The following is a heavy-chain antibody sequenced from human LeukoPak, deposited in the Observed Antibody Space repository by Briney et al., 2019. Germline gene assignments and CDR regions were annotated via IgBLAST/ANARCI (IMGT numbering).Heavy chain of an antibody. V-gene: IGHV3-7*01. CDR3: ARDHDYVWGSYRPDSYYFDY. CDR2: IKQDGSEK. Sequence: GGSLRLSCAASGFTFSSYWMNWVRQAPGKGLEWVANIKQDGSEKYYVDSVKGRFTISRDNAKNSLYLQMNSLRAEDTAVYYCARDHDYVWGSYRPDSYYFDYWGQGTLVTVSS. J-gene: IGHJ4*02. CDR1: GFTFSSYW. D-gene: IGHD3-16*02.